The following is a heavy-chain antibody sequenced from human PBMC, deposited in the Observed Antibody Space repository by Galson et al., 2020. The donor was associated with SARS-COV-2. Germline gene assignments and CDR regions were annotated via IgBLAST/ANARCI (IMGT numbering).Heavy chain of an antibody. CDR1: GGSISSGSYY. CDR3: AREGFSSWWDPNWFDP. D-gene: IGHD6-13*01. Sequence: SETLSLTCTVSGGSISSGSYYWSWIRQPAGKGLEWIGRIYTSGSTNYNPSLKSRVTISVDTSKNQFSLKLSSVTAADTAVYYCAREGFSSWWDPNWFDPWGQGTLVTVSS. J-gene: IGHJ5*02. CDR2: IYTSGST. V-gene: IGHV4-61*02.